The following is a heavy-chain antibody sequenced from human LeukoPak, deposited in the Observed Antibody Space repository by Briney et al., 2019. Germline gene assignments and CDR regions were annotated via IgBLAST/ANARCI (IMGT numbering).Heavy chain of an antibody. CDR1: GGSISSYY. CDR2: IYYSGST. V-gene: IGHV4-59*01. J-gene: IGHJ4*02. CDR3: AREVGQIDY. Sequence: SETLSLTCTVSGGSISSYYWSWVRQPPGKGLEWIGYIYYSGSTNYNPSLKSRVTISVDTSKNQFSLKLSSVTAADTAVYYCAREVGQIDYWGQGTLVTVSS.